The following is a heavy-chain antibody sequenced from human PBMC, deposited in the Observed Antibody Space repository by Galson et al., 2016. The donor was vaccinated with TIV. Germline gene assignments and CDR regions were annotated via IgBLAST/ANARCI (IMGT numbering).Heavy chain of an antibody. V-gene: IGHV1-69*13. J-gene: IGHJ6*02. CDR1: GGTFSTSV. CDR2: INPLFGTA. CDR3: ATDRNTALDTYHYDYGMDV. Sequence: SVKVSCKASGGTFSTSVFNWLRQAPGQGLEWMGVINPLFGTANYAQTFQSRLTITADESTSTAHMELSSLRSEDTAVYFCATDRNTALDTYHYDYGMDVWGQGTTVTVSS. D-gene: IGHD5-18*01.